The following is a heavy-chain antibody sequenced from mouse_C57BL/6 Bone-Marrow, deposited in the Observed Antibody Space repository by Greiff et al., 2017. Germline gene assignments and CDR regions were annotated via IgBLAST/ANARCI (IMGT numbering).Heavy chain of an antibody. CDR2: INPNYGTT. V-gene: IGHV1-39*01. CDR3: ARSTLYYGSSYPAWFAY. CDR1: GYSFTDYN. Sequence: EVQLQQSGPELVKPGASVKISCMASGYSFTDYNMNWVKQSNGKSLEWIGVINPNYGTTSYNQKFKGKATLTVDQSSSTAYMQLNSLTSEDSAVYYCARSTLYYGSSYPAWFAYWGQGTLVTVSA. J-gene: IGHJ3*01. D-gene: IGHD1-1*01.